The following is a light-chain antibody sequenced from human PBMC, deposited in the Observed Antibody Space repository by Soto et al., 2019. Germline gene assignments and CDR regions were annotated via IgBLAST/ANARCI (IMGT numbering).Light chain of an antibody. V-gene: IGKV3-15*01. J-gene: IGKJ4*01. CDR1: QGVSRK. CDR3: QQYHTWPIT. CDR2: GAS. Sequence: DIVMTQSPATLSVAPGERVTFSCRASQGVSRKLAWYQHKPRQAPRLLISGASTGATGIPARFSGSGSGTEFTLTISSLQSEECAIYYCQQYHTWPITFGGGTKVEI.